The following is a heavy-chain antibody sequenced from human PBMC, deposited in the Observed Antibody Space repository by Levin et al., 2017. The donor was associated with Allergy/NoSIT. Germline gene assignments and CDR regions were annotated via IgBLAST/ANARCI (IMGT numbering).Heavy chain of an antibody. J-gene: IGHJ5*02. V-gene: IGHV3-11*03. CDR2: ISSSSSYT. Sequence: SGGSLRLSCAASGFTFSDYYMSWIRQAPGKGLEWVSYISSSSSYTNYADSVKGRFTISRDNAKNSLYLQMNSLRAEDTAVYYCARFGEDEYSSSWYWFDPWGQGTLVTVSS. CDR3: ARFGEDEYSSSWYWFDP. CDR1: GFTFSDYY. D-gene: IGHD6-13*01.